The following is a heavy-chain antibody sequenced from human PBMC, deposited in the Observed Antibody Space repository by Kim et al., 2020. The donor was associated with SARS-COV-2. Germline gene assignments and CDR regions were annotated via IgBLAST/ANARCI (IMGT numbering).Heavy chain of an antibody. CDR3: VPYCSSTSCPLIF. CDR2: ISYDGSNK. CDR1: GFTFSSYG. V-gene: IGHV3-30*03. J-gene: IGHJ4*02. D-gene: IGHD2-2*01. Sequence: GGSLRLSCAASGFTFSSYGMHWVRQAPGKGLEWVAVISYDGSNKYYADSVKGRFTISRDNSKNTLYLQMNSLRAEDTAVYYCVPYCSSTSCPLIFWGQGTLVTVSS.